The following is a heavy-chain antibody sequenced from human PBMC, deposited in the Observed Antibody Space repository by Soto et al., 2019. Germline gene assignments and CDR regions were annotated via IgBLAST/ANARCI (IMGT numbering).Heavy chain of an antibody. CDR2: IIPIFGTA. CDR1: GGTFSSYA. V-gene: IGHV1-69*13. CDR3: ARVDTAMGPFDY. Sequence: ASVKVSCKASGGTFSSYAISWVRQAPGQGLEWMGGIIPIFGTANYAQKFQGRVTITADESTSTAYMELSSLRSEDTAVYYCARVDTAMGPFDYWGQGTLVTVSS. D-gene: IGHD5-18*01. J-gene: IGHJ4*02.